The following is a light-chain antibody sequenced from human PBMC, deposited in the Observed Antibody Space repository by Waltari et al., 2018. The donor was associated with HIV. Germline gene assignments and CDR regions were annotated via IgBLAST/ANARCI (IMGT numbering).Light chain of an antibody. CDR1: SRDVGGYNY. Sequence: QSALTQPASVSGSPGPSITISCTGTSRDVGGYNYVSWYQQHPGQAPQLMIYEVSNRPSGVSNRFSGSKSGNTASLTISGIQAEDEADYYCSSYTSSSTVVFGGGTKLTVL. J-gene: IGLJ2*01. V-gene: IGLV2-14*01. CDR2: EVS. CDR3: SSYTSSSTVV.